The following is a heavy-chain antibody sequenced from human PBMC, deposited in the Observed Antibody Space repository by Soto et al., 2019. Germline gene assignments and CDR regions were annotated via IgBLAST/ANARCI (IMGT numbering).Heavy chain of an antibody. CDR3: AKDRSTVVTSYYYYGMDV. J-gene: IGHJ6*02. CDR1: TFTFSSYG. D-gene: IGHD4-4*01. Sequence: QGQLVESGGGVVQPGRSLRLSCAASTFTFSSYGIHWVRQAPGKGLEWVAVISFDGRNKYYADPVKGRFTISRDNSKHTLYLQMNSLRAEDTAVYYCAKDRSTVVTSYYYYGMDVWGQGTTVTVSS. V-gene: IGHV3-30*18. CDR2: ISFDGRNK.